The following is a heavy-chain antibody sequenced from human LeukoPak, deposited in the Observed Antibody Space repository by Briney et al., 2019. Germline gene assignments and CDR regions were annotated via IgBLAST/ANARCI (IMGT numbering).Heavy chain of an antibody. D-gene: IGHD1-14*01. CDR1: GGSISSGDYY. CDR2: IYYSGST. CDR3: AGEEPSQGYFQH. J-gene: IGHJ1*01. Sequence: PSQTLSLTCTVSGGSISSGDYYWSWIRQPPGKGLEWIGYIYYSGSTYYNPSLKSRVTISVDTSKNQFSLKLSSVTAADTAVYYCAGEEPSQGYFQHWGQGTLVTVSS. V-gene: IGHV4-30-4*01.